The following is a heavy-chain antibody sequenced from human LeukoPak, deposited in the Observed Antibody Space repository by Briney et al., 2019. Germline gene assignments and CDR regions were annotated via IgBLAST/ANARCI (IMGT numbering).Heavy chain of an antibody. V-gene: IGHV3-23*01. D-gene: IGHD5-12*01. J-gene: IGHJ4*02. Sequence: GGSLRLSCAGSGFTFSSYAMSWVRQAPGKGLEWVSAISGSGGSTYYADSVKGRFTISRDNSKNTLYLQMNSLRAEDTAVYYCAKDFKSGYLFDYWGQGTLVTVSS. CDR1: GFTFSSYA. CDR2: ISGSGGST. CDR3: AKDFKSGYLFDY.